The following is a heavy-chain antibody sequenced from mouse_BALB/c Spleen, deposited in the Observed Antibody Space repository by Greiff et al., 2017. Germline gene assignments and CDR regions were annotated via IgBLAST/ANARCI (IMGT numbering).Heavy chain of an antibody. CDR1: GFTFSSFG. D-gene: IGHD1-1*02. CDR2: ISSGSSTI. J-gene: IGHJ2*01. Sequence: EGKLMESGGGLVQPGGSRKLSCAASGFTFSSFGMHWVRQAPEKGLEWVAYISSGSSTIYYADTVKGRFTISRDNPKNTLFLQMTSLRSEDTAMYYCARSLGGNYFDYWGQGTTLTVSS. V-gene: IGHV5-17*02. CDR3: ARSLGGNYFDY.